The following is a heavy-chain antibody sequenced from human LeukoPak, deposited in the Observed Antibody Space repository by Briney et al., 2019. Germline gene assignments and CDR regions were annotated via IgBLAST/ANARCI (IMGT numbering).Heavy chain of an antibody. CDR1: GGSISSYY. D-gene: IGHD3-10*01. CDR3: ARHSRRFGDKMVLSGAFDI. CDR2: IYTSGST. V-gene: IGHV4-4*07. Sequence: PSETLSLTCTVSGGSISSYYWSWIRQPAGKGLEWIGRIYTSGSTNYNPSLKSRVTISVDTSKNQFSLKLSSVTAADTAVYYCARHSRRFGDKMVLSGAFDIWGQGTMVTVSS. J-gene: IGHJ3*02.